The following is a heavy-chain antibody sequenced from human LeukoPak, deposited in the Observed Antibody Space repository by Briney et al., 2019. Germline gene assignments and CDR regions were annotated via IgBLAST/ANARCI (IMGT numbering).Heavy chain of an antibody. J-gene: IGHJ4*02. Sequence: ASETLSLTCAVYGGSFSGYYWSWIRQPPGKGLEWIGEINHSGSTNYNPSLKSRVTMSVDTSKNQFSLKLSSVTAADTAVYYCARLGYSYGWIDYWGQGTLVTVSS. V-gene: IGHV4-34*01. CDR2: INHSGST. D-gene: IGHD5-18*01. CDR1: GGSFSGYY. CDR3: ARLGYSYGWIDY.